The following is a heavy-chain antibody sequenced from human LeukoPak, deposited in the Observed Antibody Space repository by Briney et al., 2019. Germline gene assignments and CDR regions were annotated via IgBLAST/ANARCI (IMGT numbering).Heavy chain of an antibody. D-gene: IGHD2-15*01. CDR3: ARQISDYYYYYYMDV. Sequence: SETLSLTCTVSGGSISSSNYYWGWIRQPPGKGLEWIGTIYYSGTTYYNPSLESRVTIFEDTSKNQFSLMLTSVTAADTAVYYCARQISDYYYYYYMDVWGKGTTVTVSS. V-gene: IGHV4-39*01. CDR2: IYYSGTT. CDR1: GGSISSSNYY. J-gene: IGHJ6*03.